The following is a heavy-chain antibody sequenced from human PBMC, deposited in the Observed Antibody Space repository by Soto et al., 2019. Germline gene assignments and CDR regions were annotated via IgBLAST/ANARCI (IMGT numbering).Heavy chain of an antibody. J-gene: IGHJ6*02. CDR2: ISAYNGNT. CDR3: ARISSSWSYQYGMDV. CDR1: GYTFTSYG. V-gene: IGHV1-18*04. D-gene: IGHD6-13*01. Sequence: ASVKVSCKASGYTFTSYGISWVRQAPGQGLEWMGWISAYNGNTNYAQKLQGRVTMTTDTSTSTAYMELGSLRSDDTAVYYCARISSSWSYQYGMDVWGQGATVTVSS.